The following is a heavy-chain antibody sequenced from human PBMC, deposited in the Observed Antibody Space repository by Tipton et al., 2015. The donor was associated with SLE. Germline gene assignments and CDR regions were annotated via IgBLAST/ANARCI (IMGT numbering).Heavy chain of an antibody. J-gene: IGHJ3*02. Sequence: TLSLTCTVSGGSIRSKNYYWGWIRQPPGKGLEWIGSIHYSGSTYDNPSFKSRVTISVDTSKNQFSLRLSSVTAADTAVYYCARDYYGSGFDAFDIWGQGTMVTVSS. D-gene: IGHD3-10*01. CDR1: GGSIRSKNYY. CDR3: ARDYYGSGFDAFDI. V-gene: IGHV4-39*07. CDR2: IHYSGST.